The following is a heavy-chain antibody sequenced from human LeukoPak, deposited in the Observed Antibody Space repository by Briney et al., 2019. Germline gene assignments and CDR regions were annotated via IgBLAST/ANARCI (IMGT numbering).Heavy chain of an antibody. D-gene: IGHD6-19*01. CDR2: IHYDSTTE. V-gene: IGHV3-30*02. CDR3: ARRYSSGWAAFDY. Sequence: GGSLRLSCAASGFAFSSYGMHWIRQAPGKGLEWVAYIHYDSTTEDYADSVKGRFTISRDNSKNTLYLQMNSLRAEDTAVYYCARRYSSGWAAFDYWGQGTLVTVSS. J-gene: IGHJ4*02. CDR1: GFAFSSYG.